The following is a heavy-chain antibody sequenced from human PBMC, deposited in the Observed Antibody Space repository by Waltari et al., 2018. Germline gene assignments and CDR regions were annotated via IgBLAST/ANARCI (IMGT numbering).Heavy chain of an antibody. CDR3: ASLSTGAGADY. J-gene: IGHJ4*02. Sequence: EVQLVESGGGLVQPGGSLRLSCAASGFTFRTYWMPWVRQAPGKGLVWVSTINSDGSSTSYADSVKGRFTISRDNAKNTLYLQMNSLRAEDTAVYYCASLSTGAGADYWGQGTLVTVSS. CDR1: GFTFRTYW. D-gene: IGHD1-26*01. V-gene: IGHV3-74*02. CDR2: INSDGSST.